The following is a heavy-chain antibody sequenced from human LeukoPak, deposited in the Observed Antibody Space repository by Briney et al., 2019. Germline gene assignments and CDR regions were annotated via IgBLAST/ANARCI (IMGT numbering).Heavy chain of an antibody. CDR3: ARDQGIWYFDL. CDR2: FYTSGST. J-gene: IGHJ2*01. V-gene: IGHV4-61*02. CDR1: GGSISSGSYY. Sequence: SETLSLTCTVSGGSISSGSYYWSWIRQPAGKGLEWIGRFYTSGSTNYNPSLKSRVTMSVDTSKNQFSLKLSSVTAADTAVYYCARDQGIWYFDLWGRGTLVTVSS. D-gene: IGHD1-14*01.